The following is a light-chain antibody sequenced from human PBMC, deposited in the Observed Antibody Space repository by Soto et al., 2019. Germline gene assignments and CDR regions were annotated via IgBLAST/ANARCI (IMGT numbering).Light chain of an antibody. CDR3: QQYGSSGT. CDR2: GAS. Sequence: EVVLPQSPCTLSLSPGERSALSCVASQSVSNNYLAWYQQKPGQAPRLLIYGASNRATGIPDRFSGSGSGTDFTLTISRLEPEDFAVYYCQQYGSSGTFGQGTMVDIK. V-gene: IGKV3-20*01. CDR1: QSVSNNY. J-gene: IGKJ1*01.